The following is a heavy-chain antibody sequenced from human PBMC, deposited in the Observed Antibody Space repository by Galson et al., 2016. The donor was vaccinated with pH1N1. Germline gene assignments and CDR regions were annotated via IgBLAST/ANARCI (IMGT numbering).Heavy chain of an antibody. Sequence: SVKVSCKASGYTFTIYAIHWVRQAPGQRLEWMGWINAGNGNAKYLQKLQDRVTITRDTSATTAYMDLRSLRSEDTAVYYCARGGTLSDFWSNYYPYGMDVWGQGTTVTVSS. CDR3: ARGGTLSDFWSNYYPYGMDV. CDR2: INAGNGNA. D-gene: IGHD3-3*01. V-gene: IGHV1-3*01. J-gene: IGHJ6*02. CDR1: GYTFTIYA.